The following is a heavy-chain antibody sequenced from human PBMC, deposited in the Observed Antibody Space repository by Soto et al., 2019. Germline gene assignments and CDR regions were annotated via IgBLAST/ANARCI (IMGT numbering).Heavy chain of an antibody. CDR1: GTIFSSYT. Sequence: QVQLVQSGAEVKKPGSSVRVSCKASGTIFSSYTISWVRQAPGQGLEWMGRIIPILGETNSAQKFQGRVTLTADKSMSTAYMELNSLRLEDTAVYYWARGLGGRMDGWGQGSTVTVSS. V-gene: IGHV1-69*08. CDR2: IIPILGET. CDR3: ARGLGGRMDG. D-gene: IGHD3-16*01. J-gene: IGHJ6*02.